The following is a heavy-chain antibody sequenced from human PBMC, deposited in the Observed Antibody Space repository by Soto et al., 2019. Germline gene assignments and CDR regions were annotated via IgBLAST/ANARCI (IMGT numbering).Heavy chain of an antibody. CDR1: GYTFTSYY. D-gene: IGHD2-2*01. V-gene: IGHV1-46*03. CDR2: INPSGGST. Sequence: ASVKVSCKASGYTFTSYYMHWVRQAPGQGLEWMGIINPSGGSTSYAQKFQGRVTMTRDTSTSTVYMELSSLRSEDTAVYYCARDAGGVPAAQWNWFDPWGQGTLVTVSS. J-gene: IGHJ5*02. CDR3: ARDAGGVPAAQWNWFDP.